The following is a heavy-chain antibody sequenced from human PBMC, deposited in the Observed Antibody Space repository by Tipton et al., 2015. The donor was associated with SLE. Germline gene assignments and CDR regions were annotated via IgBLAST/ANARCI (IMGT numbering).Heavy chain of an antibody. CDR3: ARVLAMVTAFLPGCAFDI. J-gene: IGHJ3*02. V-gene: IGHV3-7*01. D-gene: IGHD2-15*01. CDR2: INQDGSEM. Sequence: SLRLSCAASGFRFSNYWMAWVRQAPGKGLEWVANINQDGSEMYYVDSVKGRFTISRDNAKNSLFLQMNSLRAEDTAVYYCARVLAMVTAFLPGCAFDIWGQGTMVTVSS. CDR1: GFRFSNYW.